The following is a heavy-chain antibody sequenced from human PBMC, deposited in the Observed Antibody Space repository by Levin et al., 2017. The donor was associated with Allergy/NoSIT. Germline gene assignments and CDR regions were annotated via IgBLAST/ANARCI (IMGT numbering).Heavy chain of an antibody. Sequence: ASVKVSCKVSGYTLSNLAMHWVRQAPGKGLEWMGGFDPENAITVYTQKFQGRVIMTEDTSTDTAYMELSSLTSEDTAAYYCATVYDYPSGLDVWGQGTAVTVSS. CDR3: ATVYDYPSGLDV. V-gene: IGHV1-24*01. CDR1: GYTLSNLA. CDR2: FDPENAIT. J-gene: IGHJ6*02. D-gene: IGHD5-12*01.